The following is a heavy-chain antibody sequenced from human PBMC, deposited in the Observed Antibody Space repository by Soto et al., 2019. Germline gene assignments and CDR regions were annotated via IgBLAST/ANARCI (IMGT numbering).Heavy chain of an antibody. CDR2: IIRDGSST. CDR3: GRGGSGIYGMDI. D-gene: IGHD6-13*01. J-gene: IGHJ6*02. V-gene: IGHV3-74*01. Sequence: EVQLVESGGGLVQPGGSLRLACAASGFTFSSYWMHWVRQAPGKGLVWISRIIRDGSSTNYADSVKGRFTISRDNAKNMLYLEIISLRADDTAVYFCGRGGSGIYGMDIWGQGTTVIVSS. CDR1: GFTFSSYW.